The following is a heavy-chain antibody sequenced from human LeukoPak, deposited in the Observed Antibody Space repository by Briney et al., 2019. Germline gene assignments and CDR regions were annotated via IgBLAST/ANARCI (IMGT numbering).Heavy chain of an antibody. J-gene: IGHJ6*03. D-gene: IGHD2-15*01. CDR1: GFTFSSYG. CDR2: ISGSGGST. CDR3: ARVLRYCSGGNCYSGGLGYMDV. Sequence: GGSLRLSCAASGFTFSSYGMSWVRQAPGEGLEWVSAISGSGGSTYYADSVKGRFTISRDNSKNTLFLQMNSLRAEDTAVYYCARVLRYCSGGNCYSGGLGYMDVWGKGTTVTISS. V-gene: IGHV3-23*01.